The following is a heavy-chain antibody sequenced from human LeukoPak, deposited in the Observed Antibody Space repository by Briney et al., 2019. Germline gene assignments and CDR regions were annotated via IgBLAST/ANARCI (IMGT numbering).Heavy chain of an antibody. CDR1: GLTFSGYE. V-gene: IGHV3-48*03. J-gene: IGHJ4*02. CDR2: ISNNGGNI. CDR3: ARDAYTYGMVFDY. Sequence: GGSLRLSCAPSGLTFSGYEMTGVRQAPGKGLEWVYYISNNGGNISYADSVKGRFTISRDNAKNSLFLQMNSLRAEDTAVYYCARDAYTYGMVFDYWGQGTLVTVSS. D-gene: IGHD5-18*01.